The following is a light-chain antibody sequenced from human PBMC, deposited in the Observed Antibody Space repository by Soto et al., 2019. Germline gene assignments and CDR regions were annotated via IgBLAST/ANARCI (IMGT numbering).Light chain of an antibody. CDR3: CSYAGSYTFDV. CDR1: SSDVGGYNY. V-gene: IGLV2-11*01. Sequence: QSVLTQPRSVSGSPGQSVTISCTGTSSDVGGYNYVSWYQQHPGKAPKLMIYDVSKRLSGVPDRFSGSKSGNTASLTISGLQAEDEADYYCCSYAGSYTFDVFGTGTKVT. CDR2: DVS. J-gene: IGLJ1*01.